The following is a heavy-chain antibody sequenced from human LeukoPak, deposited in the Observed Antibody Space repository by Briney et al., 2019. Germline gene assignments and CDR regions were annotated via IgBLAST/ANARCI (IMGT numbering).Heavy chain of an antibody. Sequence: GASVKVSCKASGGTFSSYAISWVRQAPGQGLEWMGWINTNTGNPTYAQGFTGRFVFSLDTSVSTAYLQISSLKAEDTAVYYCARGGHYYDILTGSYWFDPWGQGTLVTVSS. CDR3: ARGGHYYDILTGSYWFDP. J-gene: IGHJ5*02. D-gene: IGHD3-9*01. CDR2: INTNTGNP. CDR1: GGTFSSYA. V-gene: IGHV7-4-1*02.